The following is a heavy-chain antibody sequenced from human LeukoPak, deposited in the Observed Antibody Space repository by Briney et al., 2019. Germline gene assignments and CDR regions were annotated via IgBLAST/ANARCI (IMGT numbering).Heavy chain of an antibody. CDR3: ARDPPHGSGSYFYFSFDY. D-gene: IGHD3-10*01. CDR2: ISAYNGNT. CDR1: GYTFTSYG. Sequence: ASVKVSCKASGYTFTSYGISWVRQAPGQGLEWMGWISAYNGNTNYAQKLQGRVTMTTDTSTSTAYMELRSLRSDDTAVYYCARDPPHGSGSYFYFSFDYLGQGTLVTVSS. V-gene: IGHV1-18*01. J-gene: IGHJ4*02.